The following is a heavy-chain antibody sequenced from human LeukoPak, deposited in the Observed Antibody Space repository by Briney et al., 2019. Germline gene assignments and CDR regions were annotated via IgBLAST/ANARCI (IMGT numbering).Heavy chain of an antibody. CDR2: INPNSGGT. D-gene: IGHD3-22*01. Sequence: ASVKVSCKASGYTFTGYYMHWVRQAPGQGLEWMGWINPNSGGTNYAQKFQGRVTMTRDTSISTAYMGLSRLRSDDTAVYYCARADSSDDAFDIWGQGTMVTVSS. V-gene: IGHV1-2*02. J-gene: IGHJ3*02. CDR3: ARADSSDDAFDI. CDR1: GYTFTGYY.